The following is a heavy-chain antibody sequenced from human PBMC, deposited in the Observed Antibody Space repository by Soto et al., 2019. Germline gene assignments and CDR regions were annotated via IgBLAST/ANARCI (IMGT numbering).Heavy chain of an antibody. V-gene: IGHV3-23*01. D-gene: IGHD2-2*01. Sequence: EVQLLESGGGLVQPGGSLRLSCAASGFTFSYYTMSWVRQAPGKGLEWVSTISAAGDTVNYADSVKGRFTISRDNFKNTLYLQINSLRAEHTTVFSCAHPVPSPPHYAYSDMEVWRQRTTVSVS. CDR1: GFTFSYYT. CDR2: ISAAGDTV. CDR3: AHPVPSPPHYAYSDMEV. J-gene: IGHJ6*01.